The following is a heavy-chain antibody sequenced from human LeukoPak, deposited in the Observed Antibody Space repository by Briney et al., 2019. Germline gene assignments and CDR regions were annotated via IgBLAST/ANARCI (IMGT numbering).Heavy chain of an antibody. CDR2: INHSGST. D-gene: IGHD3-9*01. V-gene: IGHV4-34*01. CDR3: ASSPERPQKRLRYFDY. J-gene: IGHJ4*02. Sequence: SETLSPTCAVYGGSFSGYYWSWIRQPPGKGLEWIGEINHSGSTNYNPSLKSRFTISVDTSKNQFSLKLSSVTAADTAVYYCASSPERPQKRLRYFDYWGQGTLVTVSS. CDR1: GGSFSGYY.